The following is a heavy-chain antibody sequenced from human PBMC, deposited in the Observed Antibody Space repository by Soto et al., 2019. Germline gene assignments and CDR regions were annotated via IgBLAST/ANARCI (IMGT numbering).Heavy chain of an antibody. J-gene: IGHJ3*02. Sequence: GASVKVSWKASGYTFTSYAMHWVRQAPGQRLEWMGWINAGNGNTKYSQKFQGRVTITRDTSASTAYMELSSLRSEDTAVYYCARDARIAARSVRCDIWGQGTMVTVSS. CDR1: GYTFTSYA. CDR2: INAGNGNT. CDR3: ARDARIAARSVRCDI. D-gene: IGHD6-6*01. V-gene: IGHV1-3*01.